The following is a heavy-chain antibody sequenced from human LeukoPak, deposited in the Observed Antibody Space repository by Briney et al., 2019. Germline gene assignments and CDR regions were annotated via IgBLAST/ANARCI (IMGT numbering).Heavy chain of an antibody. CDR3: AKDRGDGYNFAPTS. D-gene: IGHD5-24*01. J-gene: IGHJ4*01. CDR1: GFTFSSYG. CDR2: ISYDGSNK. V-gene: IGHV3-30*18. Sequence: GGSLRLSCAASGFTFSSYGMHGVRQAPGKGLEWVAVISYDGSNKYYSDSVKGRFTISRDNSKNTLYLQMNSLRTEDTAVYYCAKDRGDGYNFAPTSWGPGTLVTVSS.